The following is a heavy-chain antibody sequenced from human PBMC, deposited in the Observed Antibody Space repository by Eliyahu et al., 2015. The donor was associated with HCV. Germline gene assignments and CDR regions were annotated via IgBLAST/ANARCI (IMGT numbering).Heavy chain of an antibody. CDR1: GGSISSGXYY. CDR3: ARDSHYYGSGSYPDFYDAFDI. D-gene: IGHD3-10*01. Sequence: QVQLQESGPGLVKPSQTLSLTCTVSGGSISSGXYYXSWIRQPAGKGLEWIGRIYTSGXTNYNPSLKSRVTISVDTSKNQFSLKLSSVTTADTAVYYCARDSHYYGSGSYPDFYDAFDIWGQGTMVTVSS. CDR2: IYTSGXT. J-gene: IGHJ3*02. V-gene: IGHV4-61*02.